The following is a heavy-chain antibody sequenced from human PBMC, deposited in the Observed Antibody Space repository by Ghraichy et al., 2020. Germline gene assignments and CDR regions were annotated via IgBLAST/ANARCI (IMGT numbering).Heavy chain of an antibody. D-gene: IGHD3-3*01. J-gene: IGHJ5*02. CDR1: GGSISSSSYY. CDR3: ASRTRITIFGVVIMKENWFDP. V-gene: IGHV4-39*01. CDR2: IYYSGST. Sequence: SETLSLTCTVSGGSISSSSYYWGWIRQPPGKGLEWIVSIYYSGSTYYNPSLKSRVTISVDTSKNQFSLKLSSVTAADTAVYYCASRTRITIFGVVIMKENWFDPWGQGTLVTVSS.